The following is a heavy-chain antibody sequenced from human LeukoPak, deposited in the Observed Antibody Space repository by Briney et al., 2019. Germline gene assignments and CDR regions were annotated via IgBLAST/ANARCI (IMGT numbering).Heavy chain of an antibody. V-gene: IGHV1-2*02. J-gene: IGHJ4*02. Sequence: ASVKVSCKTSGFTFTGYYIHWVRQAPGQGLEWMGWVNPNNAGTNIAQKFQDRVTITSDTSITTAYMELSRLRSDDTAVYYCARARALDDYSKPFFDYWGQGTLVTVSS. CDR2: VNPNNAGT. D-gene: IGHD4-11*01. CDR3: ARARALDDYSKPFFDY. CDR1: GFTFTGYY.